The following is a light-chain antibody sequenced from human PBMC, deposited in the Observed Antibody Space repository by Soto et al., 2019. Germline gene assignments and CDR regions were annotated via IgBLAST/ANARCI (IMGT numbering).Light chain of an antibody. CDR3: LLSYNGPYV. Sequence: VVTQEPSLTVSPGGTVALTFCSSTGAVTNGHYPYWFQQKPGQAPRTLIYDTTNRHSWTPARFSGSLLGGKAALTLSGAQPEDEAEYYCLLSYNGPYVFGTGTKATVL. CDR2: DTT. V-gene: IGLV7-46*01. CDR1: TGAVTNGHY. J-gene: IGLJ1*01.